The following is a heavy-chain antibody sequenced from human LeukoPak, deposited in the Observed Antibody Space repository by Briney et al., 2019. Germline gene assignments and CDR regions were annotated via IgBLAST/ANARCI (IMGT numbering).Heavy chain of an antibody. Sequence: SETLSLTCSVSGGSISPYSWSWSRQPPGKGLEWIGFIHYSGTTNYNPSLRSRVTISLDMSKNQFSLNLNSVTAADTAVYYCARQGYFDYWGQGALVTVSS. CDR3: ARQGYFDY. CDR2: IHYSGTT. J-gene: IGHJ4*02. CDR1: GGSISPYS. V-gene: IGHV4-59*01.